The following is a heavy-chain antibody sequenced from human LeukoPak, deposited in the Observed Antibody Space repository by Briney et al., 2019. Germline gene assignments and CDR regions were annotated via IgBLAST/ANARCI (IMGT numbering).Heavy chain of an antibody. V-gene: IGHV3-30*18. CDR3: AKSGIEAAGSLVYFDY. CDR2: ISYDGSNK. J-gene: IGHJ4*02. Sequence: GRSLRLSCAASGFTFSSYGMHWVRQAPGKGLECVAIISYDGSNKYYTDSVKGRFTISRDNSKNTLYRQMNSLRAEDTAVYYCAKSGIEAAGSLVYFDYWGQGTLVTASS. D-gene: IGHD6-13*01. CDR1: GFTFSSYG.